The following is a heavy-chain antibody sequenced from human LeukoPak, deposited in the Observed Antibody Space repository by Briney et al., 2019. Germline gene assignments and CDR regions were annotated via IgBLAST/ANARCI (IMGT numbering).Heavy chain of an antibody. D-gene: IGHD2-2*01. CDR1: GYTFTGYY. J-gene: IGHJ4*02. CDR2: INPNSGGT. CDR3: ARDDCSSTSCPLDY. Sequence: ASVKVSCKASGYTFTGYYMHWVRQAPGQGLEWMGWINPNSGGTNYAQKFQGRVTMTRDTSISTAYMELSRLRSDDTAVYYCARDDCSSTSCPLDYWGQGTLVTVSS. V-gene: IGHV1-2*02.